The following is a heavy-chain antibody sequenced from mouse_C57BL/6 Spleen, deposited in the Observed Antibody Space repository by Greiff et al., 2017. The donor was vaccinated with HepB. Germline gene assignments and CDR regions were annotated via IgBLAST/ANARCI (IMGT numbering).Heavy chain of an antibody. CDR2: IWSGGST. V-gene: IGHV2-2*01. CDR3: ARGWLPTNPYAMDY. CDR1: GFSLTSYG. Sequence: QVQLQQSGPGLVQPSQSLSITCTVSGFSLTSYGVHWVRQSPGKGLEWLGVIWSGGSTDYNAAFISRLSISKDNSKSQVFFKMNSLQADDTAIYYCARGWLPTNPYAMDYWGQGTSVTVSS. D-gene: IGHD2-3*01. J-gene: IGHJ4*01.